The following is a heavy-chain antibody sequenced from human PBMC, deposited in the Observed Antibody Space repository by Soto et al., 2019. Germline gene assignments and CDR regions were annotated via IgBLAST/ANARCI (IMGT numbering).Heavy chain of an antibody. J-gene: IGHJ4*02. D-gene: IGHD4-17*01. CDR3: ARTTTVTLPDY. CDR1: GYSFTNYW. CDR2: IYPGDFDT. Sequence: EVQLVQSGAEVKKPGESLKISCKGSGYSFTNYWIGWVRQMPGKGLEWIGIIYPGDFDTRYSPSFQGQVTISADKSISTIYLHWSSLKASDTAMYYCARTTTVTLPDYWGQGTLVTVAS. V-gene: IGHV5-51*03.